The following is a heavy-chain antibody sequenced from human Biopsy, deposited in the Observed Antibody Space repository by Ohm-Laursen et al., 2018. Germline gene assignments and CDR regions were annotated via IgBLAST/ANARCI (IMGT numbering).Heavy chain of an antibody. V-gene: IGHV1-69*10. Sequence: SVKVSCKASGGTFSSYGITWMRQAPGQGLEWMGGINPILGTADYAQKFQGRVTITADKSTTSAYMELSSLRSEDTAVYYCAREEFGGFRNYYYGMDVWGQGTTVTVSS. J-gene: IGHJ6*02. CDR3: AREEFGGFRNYYYGMDV. CDR1: GGTFSSYG. CDR2: INPILGTA. D-gene: IGHD3-10*01.